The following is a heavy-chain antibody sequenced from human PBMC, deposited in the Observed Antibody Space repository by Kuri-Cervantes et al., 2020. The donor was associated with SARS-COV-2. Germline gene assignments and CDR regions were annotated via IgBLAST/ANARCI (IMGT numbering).Heavy chain of an antibody. CDR3: ARDEGFYYYYMDV. CDR1: GFTFSSYA. J-gene: IGHJ6*03. V-gene: IGHV3-30-3*01. Sequence: GESLKISCAASGFTFSSYAMHWVRQAPGKGLEWVAVISYDGSNKYYADSVKGRFTISRDNSKNTLYLQMNSPRAEDTAVYYCARDEGFYYYYMDVWGKGTTVTVSS. CDR2: ISYDGSNK.